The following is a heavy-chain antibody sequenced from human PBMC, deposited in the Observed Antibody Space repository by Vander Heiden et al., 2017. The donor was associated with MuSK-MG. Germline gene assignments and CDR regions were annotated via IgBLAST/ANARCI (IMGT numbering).Heavy chain of an antibody. V-gene: IGHV3-21*01. CDR2: ISSSSSYR. J-gene: IGHJ3*02. CDR1: GFTFSSYS. Sequence: EVQLVESGGGLVKPGGSLRLSCAASGFTFSSYSMNWVRQAPGKGLEWVSSISSSSSYRYYADSVKGRFTISRDNAKNSLYLQMNSLRAEDTAVYYCARFRGATRAFDIWGQGTMVTVSS. CDR3: ARFRGATRAFDI. D-gene: IGHD2-15*01.